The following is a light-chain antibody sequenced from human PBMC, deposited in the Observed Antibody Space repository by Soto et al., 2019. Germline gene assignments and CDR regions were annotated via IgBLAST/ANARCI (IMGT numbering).Light chain of an antibody. J-gene: IGKJ1*01. Sequence: EIVSTQSPGTLSLSPGEGATLSCRGSQSVSSSYLAWYQQKPGQAPRLLVYGASSRATGIPDRFSGSGSGTDFTLTISRLEPEDFAVYYCQQYGSSPWTFGQGTKVDIK. CDR2: GAS. CDR1: QSVSSSY. V-gene: IGKV3-20*01. CDR3: QQYGSSPWT.